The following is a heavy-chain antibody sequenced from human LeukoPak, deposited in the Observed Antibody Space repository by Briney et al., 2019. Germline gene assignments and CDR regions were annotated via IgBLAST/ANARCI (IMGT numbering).Heavy chain of an antibody. V-gene: IGHV3-7*01. D-gene: IGHD5-12*01. Sequence: GGSLRLSCATSRFTFSSYSMSWVRQAPGKGLEWVANIKQDGSEKYYVDSVKGRFTISRDNAKNSLYLQMNSLRAEDTAVYYCARDYPLIVATITGDYYYYYMDVWGKGTTVTVSS. J-gene: IGHJ6*03. CDR3: ARDYPLIVATITGDYYYYYMDV. CDR1: RFTFSSYS. CDR2: IKQDGSEK.